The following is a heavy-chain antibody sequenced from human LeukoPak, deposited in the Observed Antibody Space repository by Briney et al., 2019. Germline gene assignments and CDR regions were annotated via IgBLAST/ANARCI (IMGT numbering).Heavy chain of an antibody. CDR1: GFTFSSYG. CDR3: ARHTKYSTSSRVFDY. J-gene: IGHJ4*02. D-gene: IGHD6-6*01. Sequence: PGGSLRLSCAASGFTFSSYGMHWVRQAPGKGLEWVAVISYDGSNKYYADSVKGRFTISRDNSKNTLYLQMNSLRAEDTAVYYCARHTKYSTSSRVFDYWGQGTLVTVSS. CDR2: ISYDGSNK. V-gene: IGHV3-30*03.